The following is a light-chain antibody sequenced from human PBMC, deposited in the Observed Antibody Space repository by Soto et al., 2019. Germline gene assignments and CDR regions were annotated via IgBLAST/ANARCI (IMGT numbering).Light chain of an antibody. CDR1: QSISIY. J-gene: IGKJ1*01. CDR3: QQSYGAIWT. V-gene: IGKV1-39*01. CDR2: AAS. Sequence: DVQVTQSPSSLSASVGDRVTLSCQTRQSISIYVNWYQQKPGKAPRILSYAASNLESGVPSRFSGRGSGTEFTITISSLQPEDFDTYCCQQSYGAIWTFGPGTKV.